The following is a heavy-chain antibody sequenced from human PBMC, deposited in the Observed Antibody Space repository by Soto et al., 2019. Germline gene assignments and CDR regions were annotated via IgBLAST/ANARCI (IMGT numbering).Heavy chain of an antibody. D-gene: IGHD3-9*01. Sequence: QVQLVESGGGVVQPGRSLRLSCAASGFTFSSYGMHWVRQAPGKGLEWVAVISYDGSNKYYADSVKGRFTISRDNSKNTLYLQMNSLRAEDTAVYYCANWCILTGYRYGMDVWGQGTTVTVSS. CDR2: ISYDGSNK. J-gene: IGHJ6*02. CDR3: ANWCILTGYRYGMDV. V-gene: IGHV3-30*18. CDR1: GFTFSSYG.